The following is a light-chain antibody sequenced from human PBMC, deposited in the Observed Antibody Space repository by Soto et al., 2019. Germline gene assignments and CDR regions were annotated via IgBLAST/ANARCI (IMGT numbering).Light chain of an antibody. J-gene: IGKJ4*01. V-gene: IGKV3D-20*02. CDR2: DAS. Sequence: DIVLTQSPGTLSLSPGDRATLSCRASQSLSNRYLAWYQQKPGQAPRLLMYDASSRATGIPDRFSGSGSGTDFTLTINRLGPEDFAVYYCQQRNNWPLTFGGGTKVEIK. CDR1: QSLSNRY. CDR3: QQRNNWPLT.